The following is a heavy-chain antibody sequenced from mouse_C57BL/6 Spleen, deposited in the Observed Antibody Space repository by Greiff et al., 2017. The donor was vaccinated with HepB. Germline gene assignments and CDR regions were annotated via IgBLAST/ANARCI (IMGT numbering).Heavy chain of an antibody. CDR2: INPSSGYT. D-gene: IGHD1-1*01. V-gene: IGHV1-4*01. CDR3: ARGDYYGSSLSY. CDR1: GYTFTSYT. Sequence: VQLQQSGAELARPGASVKMSCKASGYTFTSYTMHWVKQRPGKGLEWIGYINPSSGYTKYNQKFKDKATLTADKSSSTAYMQLSSLTSEDSAVYYCARGDYYGSSLSYWGQGTTLTVSS. J-gene: IGHJ2*01.